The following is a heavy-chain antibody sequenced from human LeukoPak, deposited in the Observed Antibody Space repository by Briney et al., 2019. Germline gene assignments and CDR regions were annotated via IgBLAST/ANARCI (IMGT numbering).Heavy chain of an antibody. V-gene: IGHV3-23*01. Sequence: GGSLRLSCAASGFTFSNYAMNWVRQGPGKGLEWLSVISGDARTTYYADPVKGRITISRDNSKSMLYLQINSLRVEDTALYYCAKRTPGQDPPAYDAWGLGTQVTVSS. CDR3: AKRTPGQDPPAYDA. CDR2: ISGDARTT. D-gene: IGHD3-16*01. J-gene: IGHJ5*02. CDR1: GFTFSNYA.